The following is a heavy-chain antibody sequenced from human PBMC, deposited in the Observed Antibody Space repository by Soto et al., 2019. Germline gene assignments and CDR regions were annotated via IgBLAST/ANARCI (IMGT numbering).Heavy chain of an antibody. Sequence: RLXFAASGFTFSSYAIHWVRQAPGNGLEWVAVISYDGSNKYYADSVKGRFTISRDNSKNTLYLQMNSLRAEDTAVYYCARGGSLSSWYYYYYYGMDVWGQGTTVTVSS. CDR2: ISYDGSNK. J-gene: IGHJ6*02. CDR3: ARGGSLSSWYYYYYYGMDV. D-gene: IGHD6-13*01. CDR1: GFTFSSYA. V-gene: IGHV3-30-3*01.